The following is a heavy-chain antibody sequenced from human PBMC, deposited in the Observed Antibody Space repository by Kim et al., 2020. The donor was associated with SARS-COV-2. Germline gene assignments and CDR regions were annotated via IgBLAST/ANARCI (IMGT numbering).Heavy chain of an antibody. J-gene: IGHJ6*03. CDR2: INHSGST. Sequence: SETLSLTCAVYGGSFSGYYWSWIRQPPGKGLEWIGEINHSGSTNYNPSLKSRVNISVDTSKNQFSLKLSSVTAADTAVYYCARGNSDSSSSVSSSWYYYYYMDVWGKGTTVTVSS. V-gene: IGHV4-34*01. CDR3: ARGNSDSSSSVSSSWYYYYYMDV. CDR1: GGSFSGYY. D-gene: IGHD6-6*01.